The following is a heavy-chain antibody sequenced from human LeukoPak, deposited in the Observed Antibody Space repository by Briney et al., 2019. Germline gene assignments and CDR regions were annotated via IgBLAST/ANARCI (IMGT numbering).Heavy chain of an antibody. D-gene: IGHD6-13*01. J-gene: IGHJ4*02. V-gene: IGHV4-4*02. Sequence: SGTLSLTCAVSGGSISSSNWWSWVRQPPGKGLEWIGEIYHSGSTNYNPSLKSRVTISVDKSKNQFSLKLSSVTAADTAVYYCARDRRTPGIAAAGTRVFDYWGQVTLVTVSS. CDR1: GGSISSSNW. CDR3: ARDRRTPGIAAAGTRVFDY. CDR2: IYHSGST.